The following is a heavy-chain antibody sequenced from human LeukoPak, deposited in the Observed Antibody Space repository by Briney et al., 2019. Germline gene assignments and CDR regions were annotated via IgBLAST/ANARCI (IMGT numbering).Heavy chain of an antibody. CDR2: INTNTGNP. Sequence: GASVKVSCKTSGYTFSNYAINWVRQAPGQGLEWMGWINTNTGNPTYAQGFTGRFVFSLDTSVSTAYLQISSLRTEDTAVFYCAKVAYTPGWQGSDAFDIWGQGTMVTVSS. D-gene: IGHD6-19*01. CDR1: GYTFSNYA. J-gene: IGHJ3*02. CDR3: AKVAYTPGWQGSDAFDI. V-gene: IGHV7-4-1*02.